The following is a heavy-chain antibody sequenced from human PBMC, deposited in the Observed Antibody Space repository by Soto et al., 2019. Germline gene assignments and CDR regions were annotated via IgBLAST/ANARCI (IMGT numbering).Heavy chain of an antibody. CDR3: ARDLTIFGVVISPPWFDP. Sequence: GSLRLSCAASGFTLSSYGMHWVRQAPGKGLEWVAVIWYDGSNKYYADSVKGRFTISRDNSKNTLYLQMNSLRAEDTAVYYCARDLTIFGVVISPPWFDPWGQGTLVTVSS. CDR1: GFTLSSYG. V-gene: IGHV3-33*01. CDR2: IWYDGSNK. J-gene: IGHJ5*02. D-gene: IGHD3-3*01.